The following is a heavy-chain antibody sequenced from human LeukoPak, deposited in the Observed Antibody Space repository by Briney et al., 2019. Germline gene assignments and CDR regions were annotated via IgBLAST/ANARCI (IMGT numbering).Heavy chain of an antibody. CDR1: GFTFSSYW. D-gene: IGHD3-10*01. CDR3: ARLSITMVRGNWFDP. V-gene: IGHV3-7*01. Sequence: GGSLRLSCAASGFTFSSYWMSWVRQAPGKGLEWVANIKEDGGEKYSVDSVKGRFTISRDNAKNSLYLQMNSLRAEDTAVYYCARLSITMVRGNWFDPWGQGTLVTVSS. J-gene: IGHJ5*02. CDR2: IKEDGGEK.